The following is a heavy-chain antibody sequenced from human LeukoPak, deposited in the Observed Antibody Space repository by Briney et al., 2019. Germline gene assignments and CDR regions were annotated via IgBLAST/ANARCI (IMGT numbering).Heavy chain of an antibody. CDR3: ARDPGRLPSPSDY. CDR2: ISYDGSHK. V-gene: IGHV3-30*04. CDR1: GFTFSSYA. Sequence: PGGSLRLSCAASGFTFSSYAMHWVRQAPGRGLEWVAVISYDGSHKYYADSVKGRFTLSRDNSKNTLYLQMNSLRAEDTAVYYCARDPGRLPSPSDYWGQGTLVTVSS. J-gene: IGHJ4*02. D-gene: IGHD5-18*01.